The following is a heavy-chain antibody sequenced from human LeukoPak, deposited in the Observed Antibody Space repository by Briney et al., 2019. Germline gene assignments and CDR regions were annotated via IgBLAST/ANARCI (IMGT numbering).Heavy chain of an antibody. CDR1: GGSISSSNW. V-gene: IGHV4-4*02. D-gene: IGHD3-10*01. CDR3: ARDQGEVRGVIGDY. J-gene: IGHJ4*02. Sequence: SETLSLTCTVSGGSISSSNWWSWVRQPPGKGLEWIGEVFHSGSTNYNPSLKSRVTISVDKSKNQFSLKLSSVTAADTAVYYCARDQGEVRGVIGDYWGQGTLVTVSS. CDR2: VFHSGST.